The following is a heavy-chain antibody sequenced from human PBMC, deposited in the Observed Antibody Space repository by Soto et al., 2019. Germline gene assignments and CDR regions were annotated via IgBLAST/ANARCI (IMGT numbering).Heavy chain of an antibody. Sequence: QVQLVQSGAEVKKPGASVKVSCKASGYTFTSYDINWVRQATGQGLEWMGWMNPNSGNTGYAQKFQGRFTMTRNTSISTFYMELSRLSSQDTAVYYCAREKTSCGMDVWGQGTRVTVSS. CDR3: AREKTSCGMDV. CDR1: GYTFTSYD. J-gene: IGHJ6*02. V-gene: IGHV1-8*01. CDR2: MNPNSGNT.